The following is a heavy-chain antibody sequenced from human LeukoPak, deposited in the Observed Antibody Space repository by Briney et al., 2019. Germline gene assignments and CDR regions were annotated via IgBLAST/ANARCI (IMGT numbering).Heavy chain of an antibody. CDR3: ARDLSGGWPYNWFDP. Sequence: GGSLRLSCAAPGFTFSDYYMSWIRQAPGKGLEWVSYISSSGSTIYYADSVKGRFTISRDNANNSLYLQMNSLRAEDTAVYYCARDLSGGWPYNWFDPWGQGTLVTVSS. V-gene: IGHV3-11*01. J-gene: IGHJ5*02. CDR1: GFTFSDYY. CDR2: ISSSGSTI. D-gene: IGHD2-15*01.